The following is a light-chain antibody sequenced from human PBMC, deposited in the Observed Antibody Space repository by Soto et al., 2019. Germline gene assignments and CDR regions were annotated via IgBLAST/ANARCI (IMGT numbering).Light chain of an antibody. V-gene: IGKV3-20*01. CDR3: QQFSSYPLT. J-gene: IGKJ4*01. CDR1: QSVNSN. Sequence: DILLTQSPGTLSLSPGERATLSCRASQSVNSNLAWYQQKPGQAPRLLIYDASTRATGIPARFSGGGSGTDFTLTISRLEPEDFAVYYCQQFSSYPLTFGGGTKVDIK. CDR2: DAS.